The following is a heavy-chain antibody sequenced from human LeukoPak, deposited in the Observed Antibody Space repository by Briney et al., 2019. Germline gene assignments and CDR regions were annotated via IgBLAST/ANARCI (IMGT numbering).Heavy chain of an antibody. Sequence: ASVKVSCKASGYTFTSYDINWVRQATGQGVEWMGWMNPNSGNTGYAQKFQGGVTMTRNTSISTAYMELSSLRSEDTAVYYCARGLYDSSGYYYRYWGQGTLVTVSS. J-gene: IGHJ4*02. V-gene: IGHV1-8*01. D-gene: IGHD3-22*01. CDR1: GYTFTSYD. CDR3: ARGLYDSSGYYYRY. CDR2: MNPNSGNT.